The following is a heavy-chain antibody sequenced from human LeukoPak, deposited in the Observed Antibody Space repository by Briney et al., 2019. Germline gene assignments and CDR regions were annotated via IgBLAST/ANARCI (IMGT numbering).Heavy chain of an antibody. J-gene: IGHJ4*02. V-gene: IGHV3-7*01. CDR3: ARGYGGSYPYYFDY. CDR1: GFTFSSYW. D-gene: IGHD3-22*01. CDR2: IKTDGSQI. Sequence: GGSLRLSCVASGFTFSSYWMTWVRQAPGKGLEWVANIKTDGSQIYYVDSVKSRFTISRDNAKNSLYLQMNSLRAEDTAVYYCARGYGGSYPYYFDYWGQGTLVAVSS.